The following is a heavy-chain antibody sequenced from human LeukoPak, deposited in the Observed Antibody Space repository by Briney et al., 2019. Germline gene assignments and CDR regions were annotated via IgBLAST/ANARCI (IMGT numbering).Heavy chain of an antibody. CDR1: GFTFDDYG. Sequence: GGSLRLSCAASGFTFDDYGMSWVRQAPGKGREWVSGIKWNGGSTGYADSVKGRFTISRDNAKNSLYLQMNSLRAEDTALYYCARGRCSGGSCYNAFDIWGQGTMVTVSS. J-gene: IGHJ3*02. CDR2: IKWNGGST. V-gene: IGHV3-20*04. D-gene: IGHD2-15*01. CDR3: ARGRCSGGSCYNAFDI.